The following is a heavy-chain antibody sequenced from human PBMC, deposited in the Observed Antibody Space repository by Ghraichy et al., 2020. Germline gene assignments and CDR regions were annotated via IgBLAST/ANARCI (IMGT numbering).Heavy chain of an antibody. CDR1: GLTFSNYA. D-gene: IGHD3-16*01. CDR3: AKSDVGGRPYYFAY. CDR2: ISGSGGST. J-gene: IGHJ4*02. V-gene: IGHV3-23*01. Sequence: GGSLRLSCAASGLTFSNYAMSWVRQAPGKGLEWVSAISGSGGSTYYADSVKGRFTISRDNSKNTLYLQMNSLRAEDTAVYYCAKSDVGGRPYYFAYWGQGTLVTVYS.